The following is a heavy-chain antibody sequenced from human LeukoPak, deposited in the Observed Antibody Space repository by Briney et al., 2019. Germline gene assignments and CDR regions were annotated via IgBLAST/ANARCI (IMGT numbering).Heavy chain of an antibody. Sequence: PSETLFLTCAVSGGSISSGGYSWSWIRQPPGKGLEWIGYIYHSGSTYYNPSLKSRVTISVDRSKNQFSLKLSSVTAADTAVYYCARVYYYDSSGYHRRHYYFDYWGQGTLVTVSS. CDR3: ARVYYYDSSGYHRRHYYFDY. CDR1: GGSISSGGYS. CDR2: IYHSGST. J-gene: IGHJ4*02. V-gene: IGHV4-30-2*01. D-gene: IGHD3-22*01.